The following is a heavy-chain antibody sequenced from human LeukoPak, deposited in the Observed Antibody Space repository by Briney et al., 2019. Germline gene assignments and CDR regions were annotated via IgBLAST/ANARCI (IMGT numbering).Heavy chain of an antibody. CDR3: ARQVIAAAGNDY. D-gene: IGHD6-13*01. Sequence: SETLSLTCTVSGASISSSDSYWGWIRQPPGKGLEWIGSIYYSGSTYYNPSLKSRVTISVDTSKNQFSLKLSSVTAADTAVYYCARQVIAAAGNDYWGQGTLVTVSS. J-gene: IGHJ4*02. CDR1: GASISSSDSY. V-gene: IGHV4-39*01. CDR2: IYYSGST.